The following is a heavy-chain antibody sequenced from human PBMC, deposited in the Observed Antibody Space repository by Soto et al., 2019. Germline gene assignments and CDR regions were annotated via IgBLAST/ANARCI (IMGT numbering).Heavy chain of an antibody. V-gene: IGHV3-53*01. CDR3: ASAYESSGYFYY. CDR1: GFTVSSNY. CDR2: IYSGGST. Sequence: GGSLRLSCAASGFTVSSNYMSWVRQAPGKGLEWVSVIYSGGSTYYADSVKGRFAVSRDNSKNTVYLQMNSLRAEDTAVYYCASAYESSGYFYYWGQGTLVTVSS. D-gene: IGHD3-22*01. J-gene: IGHJ4*02.